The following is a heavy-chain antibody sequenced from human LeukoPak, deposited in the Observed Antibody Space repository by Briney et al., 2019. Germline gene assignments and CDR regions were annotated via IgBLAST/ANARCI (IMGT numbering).Heavy chain of an antibody. Sequence: GGSLRLSCAASGFTFSSYEMNWVRQAPGKGLEWVSYISSSGSTIYYADSVKGRFTISRDNAKNSLYLQMNSLRAEDTAVYYCARLLGDSSGYYLDYWGQGTLVTVSS. V-gene: IGHV3-48*03. CDR2: ISSSGSTI. CDR1: GFTFSSYE. CDR3: ARLLGDSSGYYLDY. J-gene: IGHJ4*02. D-gene: IGHD3-22*01.